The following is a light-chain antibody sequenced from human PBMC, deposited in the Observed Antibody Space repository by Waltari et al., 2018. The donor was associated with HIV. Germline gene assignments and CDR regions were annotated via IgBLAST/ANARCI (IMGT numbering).Light chain of an antibody. CDR1: SGHSSYA. V-gene: IGLV4-69*01. Sequence: QLVLTQSPSASASLGASVKLTCTLSSGHSSYAIAWHQQQPEKGPRYLMKFNSDGSHSKGDGILDRFSGSSSGAERYLTISSLQSEDEADYYCQTWGTLNLVFGGGTKLTVL. CDR3: QTWGTLNLV. J-gene: IGLJ3*02. CDR2: FNSDGSH.